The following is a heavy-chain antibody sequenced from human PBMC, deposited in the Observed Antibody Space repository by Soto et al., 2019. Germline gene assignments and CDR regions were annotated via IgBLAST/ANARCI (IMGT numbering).Heavy chain of an antibody. CDR2: IYYSGST. D-gene: IGHD2-2*01. CDR1: GGSISSGGYY. CDR3: ARTYEVVPAATGNHVSRMFDP. J-gene: IGHJ5*02. V-gene: IGHV4-31*03. Sequence: SETLSLTCTVSGGSISSGGYYWSWIRQHPGKGLEWIGYIYYSGSTYYNPSLKSRVTISVDTSKNQFSLKLSSVTAADTAVYYCARTYEVVPAATGNHVSRMFDPWGQGTLVTVSS.